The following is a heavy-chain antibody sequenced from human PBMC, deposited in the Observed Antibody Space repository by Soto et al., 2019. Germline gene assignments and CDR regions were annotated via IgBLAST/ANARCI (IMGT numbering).Heavy chain of an antibody. J-gene: IGHJ6*02. CDR1: GFTFSSYS. CDR2: ISSSSSYI. CDR3: ARSWNYYYYYGMDV. D-gene: IGHD3-3*01. Sequence: GGSLRLSCAASGFTFSSYSMNWVRQAPGKGLEWVSSISSSSSYIYYADSVKGRFTISRDNAKNSLYLQMSSLRAEDTAVYYCARSWNYYYYYGMDVWGQGTTVTVSS. V-gene: IGHV3-21*01.